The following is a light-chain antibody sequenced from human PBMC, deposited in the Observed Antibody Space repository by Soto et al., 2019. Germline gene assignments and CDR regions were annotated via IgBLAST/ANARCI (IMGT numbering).Light chain of an antibody. Sequence: QSVLTQPPSVSGAPGQRVTISCTGSSSNIGAGYDVHWYQQLPGTAPKLLIYGNSNRPSGVPDRFSGSKSGTSASLAITGLQAEVEFDYSCQSEDSSLWGGVFGTVTKVPVL. J-gene: IGLJ1*01. CDR3: QSEDSSLWGGV. CDR2: GNS. V-gene: IGLV1-40*01. CDR1: SSNIGAGYD.